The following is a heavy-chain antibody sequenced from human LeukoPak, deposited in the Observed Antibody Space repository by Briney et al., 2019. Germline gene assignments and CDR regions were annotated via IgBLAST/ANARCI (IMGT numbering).Heavy chain of an antibody. Sequence: GASVKVSCKASGYVFTSYYIHWMRQAPGQGLEWMGKINPSGGRTNYAQKFQGRVTITADKSTSTAYMELSSLRSEDTAVYYCARDPGPGSYYDFDYWGQGTLVTVSS. J-gene: IGHJ4*02. CDR1: GYVFTSYY. V-gene: IGHV1-46*01. D-gene: IGHD1-26*01. CDR2: INPSGGRT. CDR3: ARDPGPGSYYDFDY.